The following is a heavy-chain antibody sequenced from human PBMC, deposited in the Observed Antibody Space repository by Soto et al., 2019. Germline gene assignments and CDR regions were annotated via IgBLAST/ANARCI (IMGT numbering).Heavy chain of an antibody. CDR3: ARDSGWPILNFDN. V-gene: IGHV3-30*03. CDR2: SSYDGRET. J-gene: IGHJ4*02. Sequence: HPGGSLRLSCAASDFDFSSYGRHWVRQAPGKGLEWVAASSYDGRETFYADSAKGRFTVSKEMSKNTAFLQMNALRHEDTAVYFCARDSGWPILNFDNWGQGTPVTVYS. CDR1: DFDFSSYG. D-gene: IGHD3-10*01.